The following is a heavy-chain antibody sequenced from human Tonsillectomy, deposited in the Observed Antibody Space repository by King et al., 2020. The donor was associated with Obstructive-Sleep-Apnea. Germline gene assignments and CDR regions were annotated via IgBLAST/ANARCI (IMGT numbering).Heavy chain of an antibody. CDR3: AAGSWYYYGMDV. CDR2: MNPNSGNT. D-gene: IGHD6-13*01. V-gene: IGHV1-8*01. Sequence: VQLVQSGAEVKKPGASVNVSCKASGYNFTSQDIKWVRQSTGQGLDWMGWMNPNSGNTGYSQKFQDRVTMTRDTSISTAYMELSSLRSEDTAVYYCAAGSWYYYGMDVWGQGTTVTVSS. CDR1: GYNFTSQD. J-gene: IGHJ6*02.